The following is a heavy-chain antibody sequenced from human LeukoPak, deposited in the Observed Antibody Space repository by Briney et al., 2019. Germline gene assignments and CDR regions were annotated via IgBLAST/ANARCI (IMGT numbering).Heavy chain of an antibody. CDR3: TGSGSYWGSDYFDY. D-gene: IGHD3-10*01. Sequence: GSLRLSCAASGFTFSNAWMSWVRQAPGKGLEWVGRIKSKTDGGTTDYAAPVKGRFTISRDDSKNTLYLQINSLKTEDTAVYYCTGSGSYWGSDYFDYWGQGTLVTVSS. CDR2: IKSKTDGGTT. CDR1: GFTFSNAW. V-gene: IGHV3-15*01. J-gene: IGHJ4*02.